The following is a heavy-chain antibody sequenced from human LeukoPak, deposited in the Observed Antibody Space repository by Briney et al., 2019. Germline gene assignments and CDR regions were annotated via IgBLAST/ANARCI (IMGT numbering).Heavy chain of an antibody. V-gene: IGHV3-33*01. CDR2: IWYDGSNK. CDR3: ASTSGWYEPIDY. Sequence: GRSLRLSCAASGFTFSSYGMHWVRQAPGKGLEWVAVIWYDGSNKYYADSVKGRFTISRDNSKNTLYLQMNSLRAEDTAVYYCASTSGWYEPIDYWGQGALVTVSS. CDR1: GFTFSSYG. J-gene: IGHJ4*02. D-gene: IGHD6-19*01.